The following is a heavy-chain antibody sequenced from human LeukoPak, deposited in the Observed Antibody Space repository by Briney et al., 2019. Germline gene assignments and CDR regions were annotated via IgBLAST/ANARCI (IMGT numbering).Heavy chain of an antibody. J-gene: IGHJ4*02. CDR1: GGSISSSIYY. V-gene: IGHV4-39*01. CDR3: ARLFDS. Sequence: SETLSPTSTVSGGSISSSIYYWGWVRQPPGKGLEWIGSIYYTGHTYYSPSLQSRVTISVDTSKNQFSLRLSSVTAADTAVYYCARLFDSWGQGTLVTVSS. CDR2: IYYTGHT.